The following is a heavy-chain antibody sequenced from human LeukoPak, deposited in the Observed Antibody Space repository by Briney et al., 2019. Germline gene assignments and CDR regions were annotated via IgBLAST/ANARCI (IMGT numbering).Heavy chain of an antibody. Sequence: GGSLRLSCAASGFTFSSYSMNWVRQAPGKGLEWVSYISSSSSTIYYADSVKGRFTISRDNAKNSLYLQMNSLRAEDTAVYYCARDSVPLLLWFGELYYYLDYWGQGTLVTVSS. D-gene: IGHD3-10*01. V-gene: IGHV3-48*01. CDR1: GFTFSSYS. J-gene: IGHJ4*02. CDR2: ISSSSSTI. CDR3: ARDSVPLLLWFGELYYYLDY.